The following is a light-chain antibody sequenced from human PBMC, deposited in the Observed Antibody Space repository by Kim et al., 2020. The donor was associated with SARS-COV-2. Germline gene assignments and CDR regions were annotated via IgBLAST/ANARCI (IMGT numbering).Light chain of an antibody. V-gene: IGLV4-60*03. Sequence: QPVLTQSSSASASLGSSVKLTCTLSSGHRTYMIAWHQQQPGKAPRYLMSLQDSGSYDKGNGVSGRFSGSSSGADRYLTISNLQSEDEAEYYCQTWDSYVVFGGGTQLTVL. J-gene: IGLJ2*01. CDR3: QTWDSYVV. CDR2: LQDSGSY. CDR1: SGHRTYM.